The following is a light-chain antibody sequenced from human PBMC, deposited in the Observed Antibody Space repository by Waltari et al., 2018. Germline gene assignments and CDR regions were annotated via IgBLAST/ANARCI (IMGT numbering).Light chain of an antibody. V-gene: IGLV2-23*01. CDR2: EGT. CDR3: CSYATYHVI. Sequence: QSALTQPASVSGSPGQSITISCTGTRDILGPTYFVSWYQHRSGKAPKLIICEGTKRPSGVSDRFSGSKSGTTASLTISGLQAEDEADYYCCSYATYHVIFGGGTKVTVL. J-gene: IGLJ2*01. CDR1: RDILGPTYF.